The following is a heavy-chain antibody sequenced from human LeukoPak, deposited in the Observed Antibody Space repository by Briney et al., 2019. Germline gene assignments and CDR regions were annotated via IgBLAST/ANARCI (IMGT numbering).Heavy chain of an antibody. CDR3: ARERADSSGAFGYFQH. D-gene: IGHD3-22*01. CDR2: IIPIFGTA. Sequence: SVKVSCKASGYTFTGYYMHWVRQAPGQGLEWMGGIIPIFGTANYAQKFQGRVTITADESTSTAYMELSSLRSEDTAVYYCARERADSSGAFGYFQHWGQGTLVTVSS. J-gene: IGHJ1*01. V-gene: IGHV1-69*13. CDR1: GYTFTGYY.